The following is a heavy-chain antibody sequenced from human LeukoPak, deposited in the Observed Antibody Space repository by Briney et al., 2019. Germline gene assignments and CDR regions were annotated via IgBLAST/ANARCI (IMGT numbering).Heavy chain of an antibody. V-gene: IGHV3-23*01. CDR2: VSGSGYT. J-gene: IGHJ4*02. CDR1: GFTFSRYA. CDR3: AKDRLSGITVAGSSGFDY. D-gene: IGHD6-19*01. Sequence: GGSLRLSCAASGFTFSRYAMNWVRQPPGKGLEWVSVVSGSGYTYYADSVKGRFTISRDNSRNTLFLQMNSLRAEDTAVYYCAKDRLSGITVAGSSGFDYWGQGTLVTVSS.